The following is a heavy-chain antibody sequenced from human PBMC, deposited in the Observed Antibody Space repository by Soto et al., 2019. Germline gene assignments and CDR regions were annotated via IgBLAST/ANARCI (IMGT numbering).Heavy chain of an antibody. V-gene: IGHV3-7*01. D-gene: IGHD5-12*01. Sequence: PGGSLRLSCAASGFTFSSYWMSWVRQAPGKGLEWVANIKQDGSEKYYVDSVKGRFTISRDNAKNSLYLQMNSLRAEDTAVYYCAREHAWDSGYDRSFDYWGQGTLVTVSS. CDR1: GFTFSSYW. CDR3: AREHAWDSGYDRSFDY. J-gene: IGHJ4*02. CDR2: IKQDGSEK.